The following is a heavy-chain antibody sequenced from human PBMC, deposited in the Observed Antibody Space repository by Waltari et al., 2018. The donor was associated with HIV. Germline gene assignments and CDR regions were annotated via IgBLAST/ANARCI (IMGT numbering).Heavy chain of an antibody. D-gene: IGHD3-3*01. CDR3: ATSKVLSGNYFYGLDV. V-gene: IGHV4-61*02. Sequence: HVQLQESGPGLAMPSQTLSLTCSVFGDSTTTGRYIHSWLRLSAERGMEWIGRVYGGGNIYYNPSLRSRVTISIDTAKNQHSLNLTSVTAADSAVYFCATSKVLSGNYFYGLDVWGQGTTVIVSS. J-gene: IGHJ6*02. CDR2: VYGGGNI. CDR1: GDSTTTGRYI.